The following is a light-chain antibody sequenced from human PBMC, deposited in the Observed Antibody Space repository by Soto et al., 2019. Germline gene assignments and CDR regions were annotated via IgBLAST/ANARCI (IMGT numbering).Light chain of an antibody. CDR1: SSDVGGYNY. J-gene: IGLJ1*01. CDR3: SSYIGTNTYV. Sequence: QSALTQPASVSGSPGQSITISCTGTSSDVGGYNYVSWYQHHPGKAPKLMIYQVSNRPSRVSNRFSGSKSSNTASLSISGLQAEDEADYNCSSYIGTNTYVFGTGTKLTVL. V-gene: IGLV2-14*01. CDR2: QVS.